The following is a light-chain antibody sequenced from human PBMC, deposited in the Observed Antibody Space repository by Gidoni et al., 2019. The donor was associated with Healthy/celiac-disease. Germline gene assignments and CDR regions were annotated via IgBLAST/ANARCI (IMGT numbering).Light chain of an antibody. CDR3: QQYYSYPLT. V-gene: IGKV1-8*01. CDR2: AAS. CDR1: QGMSSH. J-gene: IGKJ4*02. Sequence: AIRITQSPSSLSASTGDRVTITCRASQGMSSHLAWYQQKPGKAPKLLIYAASTLQSGVPSRFSGSGSGTDFTLSISCLQSEDFATYYCQQYYSYPLTFGGGTKVEIK.